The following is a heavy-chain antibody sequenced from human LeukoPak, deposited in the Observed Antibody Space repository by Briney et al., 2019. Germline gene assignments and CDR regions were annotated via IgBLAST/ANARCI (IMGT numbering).Heavy chain of an antibody. CDR3: ARDDFWSGYFHYYMDV. D-gene: IGHD3-3*01. CDR1: GYTFTGYY. Sequence: TVKVSCKASGYTFTGYYMHWVRQAPGQGLEWMGWINPNSGGTNYAQKFQGRVTMTRDTSISTAYMELSRLRSDDTAVYYCARDDFWSGYFHYYMDVWGKGTTVTVSS. V-gene: IGHV1-2*02. J-gene: IGHJ6*03. CDR2: INPNSGGT.